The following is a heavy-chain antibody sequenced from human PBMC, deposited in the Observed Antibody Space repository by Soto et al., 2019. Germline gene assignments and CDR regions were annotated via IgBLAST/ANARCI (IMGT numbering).Heavy chain of an antibody. J-gene: IGHJ6*02. Sequence: SVKVSCKASGGTFSSYTISWVRQAPGQGLEWMGRIIPILGIANYAQKFQGRVTITRDTSASTAYMELSSLRSDDTAVYYCASHLGGGSLYGMDVWGQGTTVTVSS. V-gene: IGHV1-69*02. CDR2: IIPILGIA. D-gene: IGHD1-26*01. CDR3: ASHLGGGSLYGMDV. CDR1: GGTFSSYT.